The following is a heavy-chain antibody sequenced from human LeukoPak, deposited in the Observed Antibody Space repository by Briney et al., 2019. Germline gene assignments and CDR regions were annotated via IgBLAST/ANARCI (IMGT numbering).Heavy chain of an antibody. V-gene: IGHV4-39*01. CDR3: ARHSTDIWFGELHWFDP. D-gene: IGHD3-10*01. CDR1: DGSFSSYY. J-gene: IGHJ5*02. CDR2: ISYSGST. Sequence: SETLSLTCGVYDGSFSSYYWGWIRQPPGKGLEWIGSISYSGSTYYNPSLKSRVIISVDTSKNQFSLKLSSVTAADTAVYYCARHSTDIWFGELHWFDPWGQGILVTVSS.